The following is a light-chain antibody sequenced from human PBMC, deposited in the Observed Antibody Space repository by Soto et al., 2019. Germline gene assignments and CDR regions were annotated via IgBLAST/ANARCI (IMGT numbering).Light chain of an antibody. CDR2: IAS. J-gene: IGKJ1*01. Sequence: IVMTQSPAARSVSPGERVTLSCRASQSISFNLAWYQQKPGQAPRLLIYIASTRAAGIPARFSGSGSGTEFTLTISSLQSEDSAIYYCQQYNNWPSWTFGQGTKVDIK. CDR3: QQYNNWPSWT. CDR1: QSISFN. V-gene: IGKV3-15*01.